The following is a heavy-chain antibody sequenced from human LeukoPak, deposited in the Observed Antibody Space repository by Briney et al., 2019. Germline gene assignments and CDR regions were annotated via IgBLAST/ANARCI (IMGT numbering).Heavy chain of an antibody. CDR1: GFTFSSYA. Sequence: PGGSLRLSCAASGFTFSSYAMSWVRQAPGKGLEWVSAISGSGGSTYYADSVKGRFTISRDNSKNTLYLQMNSLRSEDTAVYYCARGVGTVDPYYYYYYMDVWGKGTTVTVSS. D-gene: IGHD4-23*01. V-gene: IGHV3-23*01. CDR2: ISGSGGST. CDR3: ARGVGTVDPYYYYYYMDV. J-gene: IGHJ6*03.